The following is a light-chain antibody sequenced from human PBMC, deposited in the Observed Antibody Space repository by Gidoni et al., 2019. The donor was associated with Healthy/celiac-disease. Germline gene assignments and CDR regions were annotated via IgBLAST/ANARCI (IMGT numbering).Light chain of an antibody. CDR3: QQYGSSRGT. CDR1: QSVSSSY. CDR2: GAS. J-gene: IGKJ1*01. V-gene: IGKV3-20*01. Sequence: EIVLTQSPGTLSLSPGERATLSCRASQSVSSSYLAWYKQKHGQAPRLLIYGASSRATGIPDRFSGSGSGTDFTLTISRREPEEFAVYYCQQYGSSRGTFGQGTKVEIK.